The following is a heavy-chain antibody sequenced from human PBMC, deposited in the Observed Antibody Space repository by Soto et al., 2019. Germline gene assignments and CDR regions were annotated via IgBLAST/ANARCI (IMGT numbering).Heavy chain of an antibody. CDR3: ARMAYFYEKWYCDL. Sequence: TLSLTCTVSGASISNNDYYWSLIPQTPGKGLEWMGYVYYSGTTDYIPSLKSRLSMSIDKYQHQFTLNVNSVPDADTATYYCARMAYFYEKWYCDLCGRGTLVTVS. CDR2: VYYSGTT. V-gene: IGHV4-30-4*08. CDR1: GASISNNDYY. D-gene: IGHD3-22*01. J-gene: IGHJ2*01.